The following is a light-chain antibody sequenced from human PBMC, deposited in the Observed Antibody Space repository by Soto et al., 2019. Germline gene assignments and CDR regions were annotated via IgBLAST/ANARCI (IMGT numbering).Light chain of an antibody. CDR1: QSISAY. V-gene: IGKV1-5*03. CDR2: KAS. Sequence: IQITQSPSSLSASVGDRVTMTCRASQSISAYLNWYQQKPGKAPKLLIYKASTLKSGVPSRFSGSGSGTEFTLTISSLQPDDVATYYCQHYNSYSEAFGQGTKVDIK. J-gene: IGKJ1*01. CDR3: QHYNSYSEA.